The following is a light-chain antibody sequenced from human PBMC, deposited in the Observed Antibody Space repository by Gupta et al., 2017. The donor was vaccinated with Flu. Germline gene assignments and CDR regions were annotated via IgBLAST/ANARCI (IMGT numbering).Light chain of an antibody. J-gene: IGKJ4*01. CDR2: CAS. Sequence: ILMTQSPDSLAVSLCERATINCKSSQTVLYSSNNENYLAWYQQKPGQRPKLLISCASTREFGVPDRFSGSGSGTEFTLTISSLQAEDVAVYYCQQCHSTPLTFGGGTKVEIK. CDR1: QTVLYSSNNENY. V-gene: IGKV4-1*01. CDR3: QQCHSTPLT.